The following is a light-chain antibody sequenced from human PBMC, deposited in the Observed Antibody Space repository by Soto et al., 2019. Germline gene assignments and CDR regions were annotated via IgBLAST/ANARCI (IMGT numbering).Light chain of an antibody. CDR1: QTISNY. CDR3: QQYGSSPRT. CDR2: SAS. J-gene: IGKJ5*01. Sequence: DIRMTQSPASLSASVGDRVTITCRASQTISNYLNWYQQKPGAAPKLLIYSASTLQSGVPSRFSGSGFGTDYTLTISRLEPEDFAVYYCQQYGSSPRTCGQGTRLAIK. V-gene: IGKV1-39*01.